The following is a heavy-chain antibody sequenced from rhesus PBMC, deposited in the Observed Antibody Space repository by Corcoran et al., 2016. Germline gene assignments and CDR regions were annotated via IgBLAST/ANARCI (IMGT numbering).Heavy chain of an antibody. CDR3: ARDQEGAAAGAY. D-gene: IGHD6-31*01. CDR2: ISLTVSST. J-gene: IGHJ4*01. Sequence: EVQLVESGGGLAKPGGSLRLSCAASGFSFSDYYMYWVRQAPGKGLEWVSGISLTVSSTYYAASVKGRFTISKENAKNTLYLQMDSLRAEDTAVYYGARDQEGAAAGAYWGQGVLVTVSS. CDR1: GFSFSDYY. V-gene: IGHV3S18*01.